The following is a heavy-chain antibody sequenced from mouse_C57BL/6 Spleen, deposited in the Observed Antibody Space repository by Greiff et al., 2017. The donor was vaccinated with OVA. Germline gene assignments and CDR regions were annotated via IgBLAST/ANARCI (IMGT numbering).Heavy chain of an antibody. D-gene: IGHD3-1*01. Sequence: EVMLVESGGGLVQPGGSMKLSCVASGFTFSNYWMNWVRQSPEKGLEWVAQIRLKSDNYATHYAESVKGRFTISRDNSNSSVYLQMSNLRAEDTGMYYCTSGRGYSFDYWGQGTTLTVSS. CDR2: IRLKSDNYAT. CDR1: GFTFSNYW. CDR3: TSGRGYSFDY. J-gene: IGHJ2*01. V-gene: IGHV6-3*01.